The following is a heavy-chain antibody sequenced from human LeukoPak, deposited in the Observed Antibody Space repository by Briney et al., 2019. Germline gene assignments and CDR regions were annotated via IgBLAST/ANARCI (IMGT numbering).Heavy chain of an antibody. J-gene: IGHJ4*02. D-gene: IGHD3-10*01. CDR3: ARDQNYLDSTPYYGPDS. CDR1: GYSFTGYY. Sequence: GASVNVSCKASGYSFTGYYIHWVRQAPGQGLEWMGWINPNSGATNYAQKFQDRVTMTTDTSISTAYMELRRLTSDDTALYLCARDQNYLDSTPYYGPDSWGQGTLVAVSS. CDR2: INPNSGAT. V-gene: IGHV1-2*02.